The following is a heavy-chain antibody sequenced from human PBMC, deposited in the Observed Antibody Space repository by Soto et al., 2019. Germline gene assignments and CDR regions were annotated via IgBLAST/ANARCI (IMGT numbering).Heavy chain of an antibody. J-gene: IGHJ6*02. Sequence: SQTLSLTCAISGDSVSSNSAAWNWIRQSPSRGLEWLGRTYYRSKWYNDYAVSVKSRITINPDTSKNQFSLQLNSVTPEDTAVYYCARSEESVAAAGKTYYYYGMDVWGQGTTVTVSS. D-gene: IGHD6-13*01. CDR1: GDSVSSNSAA. V-gene: IGHV6-1*01. CDR3: ARSEESVAAAGKTYYYYGMDV. CDR2: TYYRSKWYN.